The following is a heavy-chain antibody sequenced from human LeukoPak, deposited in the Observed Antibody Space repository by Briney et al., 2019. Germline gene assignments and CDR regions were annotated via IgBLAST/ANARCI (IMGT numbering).Heavy chain of an antibody. D-gene: IGHD3-16*02. J-gene: IGHJ3*02. V-gene: IGHV1-18*01. CDR2: ISAYNGNT. CDR1: GYTFTSYG. CDR3: ARTLNYDYVWGSYRYSPPNDAFDI. Sequence: ASVKVSCKASGYTFTSYGISWVRQAPGQGLEWMGWISAYNGNTNYAQKLQGRVTMTTDTSTSTAYMELRSLRSDDTAVYYCARTLNYDYVWGSYRYSPPNDAFDIWGQGTMVTVSS.